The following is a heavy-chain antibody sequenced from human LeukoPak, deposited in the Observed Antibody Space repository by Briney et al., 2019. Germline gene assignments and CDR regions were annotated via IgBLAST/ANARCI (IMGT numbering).Heavy chain of an antibody. CDR3: AKDGPWIQAYFDY. D-gene: IGHD5-12*01. Sequence: GGSLRLSCAASGFTFSSYAMSWVRQAPGKGLEWVSAISGSGSDTEYADSVKGRFTISRDISKNTLYLQMHSLRAEDTAVYYCAKDGPWIQAYFDYWGQGTLVTVSS. CDR2: ISGSGSDT. V-gene: IGHV3-23*01. J-gene: IGHJ4*02. CDR1: GFTFSSYA.